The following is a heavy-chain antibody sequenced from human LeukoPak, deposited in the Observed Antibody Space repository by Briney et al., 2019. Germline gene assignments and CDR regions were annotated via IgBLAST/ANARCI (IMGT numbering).Heavy chain of an antibody. J-gene: IGHJ6*03. CDR2: INAGNGNT. CDR1: GYTFTSYS. D-gene: IGHD3-3*01. V-gene: IGHV1-3*03. Sequence: ASVRVSCKASGYTFTSYSIHWVRQAPGQRLEWMGWINAGNGNTKYSQEFQDRVTITRDTSASTAYMELSSLRSEDMAVYYCARARYETRIWPKSRYDYYHYMDVWGKGTTVTVSS. CDR3: ARARYETRIWPKSRYDYYHYMDV.